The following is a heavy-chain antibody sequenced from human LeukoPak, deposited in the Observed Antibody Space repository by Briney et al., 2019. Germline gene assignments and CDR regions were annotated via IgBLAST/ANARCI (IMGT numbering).Heavy chain of an antibody. D-gene: IGHD3-22*01. CDR1: GYTFTSYG. CDR3: AIHPAYYYDSSGYPDAFDI. CDR2: ISAYNGNT. J-gene: IGHJ3*02. Sequence: GAAVKVSCKASGYTFTSYGISWVRQAPGQGLEWMGWISAYNGNTNYAQKLQGRVTMTTDTSTSTAYMELRSLRSDGTAVYYCAIHPAYYYDSSGYPDAFDIWGQGTMVTVSS. V-gene: IGHV1-18*01.